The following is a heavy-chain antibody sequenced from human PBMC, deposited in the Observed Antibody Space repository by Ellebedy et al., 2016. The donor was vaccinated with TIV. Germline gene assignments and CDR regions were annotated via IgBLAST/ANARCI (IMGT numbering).Heavy chain of an antibody. J-gene: IGHJ6*02. D-gene: IGHD2-15*01. CDR2: IKQDGSEK. CDR3: ARWDCSGGSCYSGGPYYYYYGMDV. CDR1: GFTFSSYW. V-gene: IGHV3-7*03. Sequence: GESLKISXAASGFTFSSYWMSWVRQAPGKGLEWVANIKQDGSEKYYVDSVKGRFTISRDNAKNSLYLQMNSLRAEDTAVYYCARWDCSGGSCYSGGPYYYYYGMDVWGQGTTVTVSS.